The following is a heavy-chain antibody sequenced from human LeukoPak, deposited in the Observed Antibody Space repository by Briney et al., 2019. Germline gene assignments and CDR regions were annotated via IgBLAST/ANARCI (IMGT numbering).Heavy chain of an antibody. J-gene: IGHJ4*02. CDR2: INHSGST. CDR3: AKGRLGYCSGGSWFTFDY. V-gene: IGHV4-34*01. CDR1: GGSFSGYY. Sequence: SETLSLTCAVYGGSFSGYYWSWIRQPPGKGLEWIGEINHSGSTNYNPSLKSRVTISVDTSKNQFSLKLSFVLAAETAVYSCAKGRLGYCSGGSWFTFDYWGQGTLVTVSS. D-gene: IGHD2-15*01.